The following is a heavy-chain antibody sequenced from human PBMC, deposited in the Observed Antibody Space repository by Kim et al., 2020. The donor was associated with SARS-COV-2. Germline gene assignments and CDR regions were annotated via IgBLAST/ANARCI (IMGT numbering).Heavy chain of an antibody. V-gene: IGHV1-2*06. J-gene: IGHJ6*02. CDR1: GYTFTGYY. CDR2: INPNSGGT. CDR3: ARDSLVFGVVIPPLGYYGMDV. Sequence: ASVKVSCKASGYTFTGYYMHWVRQAPGQGLEWMGRINPNSGGTNYAQKSQGRVTMTRDTSISTAYMELSRLRSDDTAVYYCARDSLVFGVVIPPLGYYGMDVWGQGTTVTVSS. D-gene: IGHD3-3*01.